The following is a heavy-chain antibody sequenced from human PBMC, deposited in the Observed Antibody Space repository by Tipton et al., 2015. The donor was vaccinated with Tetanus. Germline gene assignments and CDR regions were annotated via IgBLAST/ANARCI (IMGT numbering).Heavy chain of an antibody. V-gene: IGHV3-33*01. CDR3: AREADCSGGSCFSGDFDT. J-gene: IGHJ4*02. CDR1: GFIFSSHG. D-gene: IGHD2-15*01. Sequence: CAASGFIFSSHGIHWVRQAPGKGLEWLAVSWYDGTDKYYADSGKGRFTISRDNSKNTLYLQMNSLRAEDTALYYCAREADCSGGSCFSGDFDTWGQGTQVTVSS. CDR2: SWYDGTDK.